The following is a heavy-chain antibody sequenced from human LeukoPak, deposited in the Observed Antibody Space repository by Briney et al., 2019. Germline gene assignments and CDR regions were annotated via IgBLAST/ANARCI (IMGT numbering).Heavy chain of an antibody. V-gene: IGHV3-53*01. D-gene: IGHD2-2*01. J-gene: IGHJ4*02. Sequence: GGSLRLSCAASGFTVSSNYMSWVRQAPGKGLEWVSVIYSGGSTYYADSVKGRFTISRDNSKNTLYLQMNSLRAEDTAVYYCAKAPGPAAVGGFDYWGQGTLVTVSS. CDR2: IYSGGST. CDR1: GFTVSSNY. CDR3: AKAPGPAAVGGFDY.